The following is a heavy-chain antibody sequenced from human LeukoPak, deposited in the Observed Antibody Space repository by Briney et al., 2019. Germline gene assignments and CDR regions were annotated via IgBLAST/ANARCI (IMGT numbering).Heavy chain of an antibody. CDR1: GASINSYY. V-gene: IGHV4-59*08. J-gene: IGHJ4*02. Sequence: NSSETLSLTCTVSGASINSYYWSWIRQPPGKGVEWIGFLYDSGSTNYNPSLKSRVTISVDTSKNQFSPNLSSVTAADTAVYYCAKHGGSSTFDYWGQGTLVTVSS. CDR2: LYDSGST. CDR3: AKHGGSSTFDY. D-gene: IGHD6-6*01.